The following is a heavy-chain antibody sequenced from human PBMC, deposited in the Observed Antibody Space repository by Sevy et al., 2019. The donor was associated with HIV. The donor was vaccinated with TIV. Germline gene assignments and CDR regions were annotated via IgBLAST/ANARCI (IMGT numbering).Heavy chain of an antibody. D-gene: IGHD7-27*01. Sequence: GGSLRLSCAASAFPFSNYPMHWVRQVPGKGLEWVAVVSYDGSHKYYVDSVKGRFTISRDNSKNTLYLQMNSLRPEDRAIYYWARGPRQLGAFDFWGQGTMVTVSS. V-gene: IGHV3-30*03. CDR2: VSYDGSHK. J-gene: IGHJ3*01. CDR3: ARGPRQLGAFDF. CDR1: AFPFSNYP.